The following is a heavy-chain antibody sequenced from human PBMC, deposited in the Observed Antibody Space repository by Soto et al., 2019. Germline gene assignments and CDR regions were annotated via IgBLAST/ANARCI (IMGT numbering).Heavy chain of an antibody. V-gene: IGHV3-49*03. CDR2: IRSKAYGGTT. Sequence: PGGSLRLSCTASGFTFGDYAMSWFRQAPGKGLEWVGFIRSKAYGGTTEYAASVKGRFTISRDDPKSIAYLQMNSLKTEDTAVYYCTRDGGLGYREIPNWFDPWGQGTLVTVSS. CDR3: TRDGGLGYREIPNWFDP. CDR1: GFTFGDYA. D-gene: IGHD6-13*01. J-gene: IGHJ5*02.